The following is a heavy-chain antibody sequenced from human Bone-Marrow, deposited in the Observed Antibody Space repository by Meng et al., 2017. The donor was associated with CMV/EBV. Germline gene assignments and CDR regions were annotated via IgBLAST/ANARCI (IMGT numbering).Heavy chain of an antibody. CDR3: ARGLTSRGIPLNFAY. J-gene: IGHJ4*02. V-gene: IGHV3-20*04. CDR1: GFTFDDYG. Sequence: GESLKIPCAASGFTFDDYGMSWVRQAPGKGLEWISGINWNGGSTTYADSVKGRFTISRDNAKNSLYLQLNSLGAEDTALFYCARGLTSRGIPLNFAYWGQGTLVTVSS. D-gene: IGHD3-16*01. CDR2: INWNGGST.